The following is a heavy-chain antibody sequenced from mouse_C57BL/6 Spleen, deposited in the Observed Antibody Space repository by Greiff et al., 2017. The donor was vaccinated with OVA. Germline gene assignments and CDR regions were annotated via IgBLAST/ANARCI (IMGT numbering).Heavy chain of an antibody. CDR3: SGHEGKGYYGYGGVAWFAY. J-gene: IGHJ3*01. Sequence: QVQLQQSGAELVKPGASVKLSCKASGYTFTEYTIHWVKQRSGQGLEWIGWFYPGSGSIKYNEKFKDKATLTADKSSSTVYMELSRLTSEDSAVYLCSGHEGKGYYGYGGVAWFAYWGQGTLVTVSA. CDR1: GYTFTEYT. V-gene: IGHV1-62-2*01. CDR2: FYPGSGSI. D-gene: IGHD2-2*01.